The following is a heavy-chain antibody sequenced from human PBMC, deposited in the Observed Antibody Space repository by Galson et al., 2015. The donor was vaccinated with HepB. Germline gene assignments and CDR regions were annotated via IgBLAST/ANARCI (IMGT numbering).Heavy chain of an antibody. V-gene: IGHV4-59*01. CDR2: ISYSGSP. Sequence: ETLSLTCTVSGASISGYYWNWLRQPPGKGLEWIGYISYSGSPNYNPSLTSRVTISINTSKNQFSLNLSSVTAADTAVYYCARVYDSSSADLDYWGQGTLVTVSS. CDR1: GASISGYY. J-gene: IGHJ4*02. D-gene: IGHD6-6*01. CDR3: ARVYDSSSADLDY.